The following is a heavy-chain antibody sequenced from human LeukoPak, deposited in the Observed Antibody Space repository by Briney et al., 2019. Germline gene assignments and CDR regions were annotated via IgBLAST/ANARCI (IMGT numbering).Heavy chain of an antibody. V-gene: IGHV3-23*01. J-gene: IGHJ4*02. D-gene: IGHD3-22*01. Sequence: GSLRLSCAASGFTFINYAMTWVRQAPGKGLEWVSAISGSGDSTFNADSVKGRFTISRDNSKNTLYLQMNSLRAEDTAMFYCARDLKYFYDGSNYWGQGTLVTVSS. CDR2: ISGSGDST. CDR3: ARDLKYFYDGSNY. CDR1: GFTFINYA.